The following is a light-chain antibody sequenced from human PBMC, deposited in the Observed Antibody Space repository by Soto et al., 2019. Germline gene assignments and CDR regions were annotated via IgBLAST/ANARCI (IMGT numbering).Light chain of an antibody. Sequence: DIQMTQSPSSLSASVGDRVTITCRASQGISTYLNWYQQKPGKAPKLLIYAASSLQSGVPSRFSGSGSETDFTLTISSLQPEDFATYSCQQSYSTTWMFGQGTKVELK. CDR3: QQSYSTTWM. J-gene: IGKJ1*01. CDR1: QGISTY. CDR2: AAS. V-gene: IGKV1-39*01.